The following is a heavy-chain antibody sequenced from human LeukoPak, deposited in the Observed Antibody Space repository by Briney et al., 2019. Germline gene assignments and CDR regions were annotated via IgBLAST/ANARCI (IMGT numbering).Heavy chain of an antibody. CDR1: GFTFDDYA. J-gene: IGHJ5*02. D-gene: IGHD6-13*01. CDR3: AKDNPRAAAGIGWFDP. CDR2: ISWNSGSI. V-gene: IGHV3-9*01. Sequence: PGGSLRLSCAASGFTFDDYAMHWVRQAPGEGLEWVSGISWNSGSIGYADSVKGRFTISRDNAKNSLYLQMNSLRAEDTALYYCAKDNPRAAAGIGWFDPWGQGTLVTVSS.